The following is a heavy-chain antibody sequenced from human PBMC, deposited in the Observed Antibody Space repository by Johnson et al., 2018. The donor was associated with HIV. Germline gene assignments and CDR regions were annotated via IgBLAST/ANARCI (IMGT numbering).Heavy chain of an antibody. CDR3: AKVPSAVWFGEVI. V-gene: IGHV3-30*02. CDR2: IRSDGSNK. CDR1: GFSFSNYG. D-gene: IGHD3-10*01. Sequence: QVQLVESGGGVVQPGRSLRLSCAASGFSFSNYGMHWVRQAPGKGLEGVAFIRSDGSNKYYGDSVKGRFTISRDNSKNTLYLQMMSLRTEDTAVYFCAKVPSAVWFGEVIWGQGTMVTVSS. J-gene: IGHJ3*02.